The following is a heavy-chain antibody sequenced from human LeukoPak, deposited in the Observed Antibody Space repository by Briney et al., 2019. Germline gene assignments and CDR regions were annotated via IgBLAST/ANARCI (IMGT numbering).Heavy chain of an antibody. Sequence: GGSLRLSCAASGFTFSSYGMSWVRQAPGKGLEWVSAISGSGGSTYYADSVKGRFTISRDNSKNTLYLQMNSLRAEDTAVYYCAKGLAHYYDSSGYYGAAENAFDIWGQGTMVTVSS. J-gene: IGHJ3*02. CDR2: ISGSGGST. V-gene: IGHV3-23*01. CDR3: AKGLAHYYDSSGYYGAAENAFDI. D-gene: IGHD3-22*01. CDR1: GFTFSSYG.